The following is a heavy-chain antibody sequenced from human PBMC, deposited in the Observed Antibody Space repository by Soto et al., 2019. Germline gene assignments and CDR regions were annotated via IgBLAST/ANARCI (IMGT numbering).Heavy chain of an antibody. Sequence: SETLSLTCTVSGGSISSSSYYWGWIRQPPGKGLEWIGSIYYSGSTYYNPSLKSRVTISVDTSKNQFSLKLGSVTAADTAVYYCARHFFGYCGGDCYSGNWFDPWGQGTLVTVSS. D-gene: IGHD2-21*02. CDR3: ARHFFGYCGGDCYSGNWFDP. CDR1: GGSISSSSYY. V-gene: IGHV4-39*01. CDR2: IYYSGST. J-gene: IGHJ5*02.